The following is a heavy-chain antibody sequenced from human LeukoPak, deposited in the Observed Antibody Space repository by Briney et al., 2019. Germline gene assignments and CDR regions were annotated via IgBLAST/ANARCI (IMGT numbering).Heavy chain of an antibody. CDR1: GFTFSSYS. CDR3: SGGATYDLLTGFFDY. V-gene: IGHV3-21*01. D-gene: IGHD3-9*01. CDR2: ISGSSGYI. J-gene: IGHJ4*02. Sequence: GGSLRLSCAASGFTFSSYSMNWVRQAPGKGLEWVSSISGSSGYIYYAYSVKGRFTISRDNAKKTLYLQMNSLRAEDTAVYYCSGGATYDLLTGFFDYWGQGTLVTVSS.